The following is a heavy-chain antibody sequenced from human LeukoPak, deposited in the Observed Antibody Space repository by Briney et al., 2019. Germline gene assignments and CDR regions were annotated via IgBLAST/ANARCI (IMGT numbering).Heavy chain of an antibody. J-gene: IGHJ3*02. Sequence: PGGSLRLSCAASGFTFSSYSMNWVRQAPGKGLEWVSSISSSSSYIYYADSVKGRFTISRDNAKNSLYLQMNSLRAEDRAVYYCASRYSGSYGAFDIWGQGTMVTVPS. CDR3: ASRYSGSYGAFDI. V-gene: IGHV3-21*01. CDR1: GFTFSSYS. CDR2: ISSSSSYI. D-gene: IGHD1-26*01.